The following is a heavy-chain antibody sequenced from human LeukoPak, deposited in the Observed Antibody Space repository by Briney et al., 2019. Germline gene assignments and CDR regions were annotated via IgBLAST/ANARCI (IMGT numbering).Heavy chain of an antibody. V-gene: IGHV4-38-2*02. CDR3: ARDRESSPWELLLDY. D-gene: IGHD1-26*01. J-gene: IGHJ4*02. CDR1: GYSIRSGYY. Sequence: SETLSLTCAVSGYSIRSGYYWAWIRQPPGKGLEWIGSLHHTSSTYYNPSLKSRVTMSVDKSNNKFSLKLSSVAAADTALYYCARDRESSPWELLLDYWGQGILVTVSS. CDR2: LHHTSST.